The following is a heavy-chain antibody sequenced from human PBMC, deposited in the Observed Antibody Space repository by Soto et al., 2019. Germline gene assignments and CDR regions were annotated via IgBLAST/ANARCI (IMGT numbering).Heavy chain of an antibody. J-gene: IGHJ6*02. CDR1: GGTFSSYA. V-gene: IGHV1-69*01. Sequence: QVQLVQSGAEVKKPGSSVKVSCKASGGTFSSYAISWVRQAPGQGLEWMGGIIPIFGTANYAQKFQGRVTITADESTSTAYMELSSLRSEDTAVYYCVRGLPAAALYYYYYGMDVWGQGTTVTVSS. D-gene: IGHD2-2*01. CDR3: VRGLPAAALYYYYYGMDV. CDR2: IIPIFGTA.